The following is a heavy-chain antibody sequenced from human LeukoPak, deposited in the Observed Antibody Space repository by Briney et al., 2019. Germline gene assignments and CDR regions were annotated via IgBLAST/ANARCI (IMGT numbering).Heavy chain of an antibody. CDR3: AKDDGGSPPDAFDI. Sequence: PGGSLRLSCAASGFTFSSYAMSWVRQAPGKGLEWVSPISYSGGSTYYADSVKGRFAISRDSSKNTLYLQINGLRGEDTAVYYCAKDDGGSPPDAFDIWGQGTLVTVSS. CDR2: ISYSGGST. V-gene: IGHV3-23*01. J-gene: IGHJ3*02. D-gene: IGHD3-10*01. CDR1: GFTFSSYA.